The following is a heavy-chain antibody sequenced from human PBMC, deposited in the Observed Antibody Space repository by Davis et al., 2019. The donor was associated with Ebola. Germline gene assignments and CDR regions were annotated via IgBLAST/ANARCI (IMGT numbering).Heavy chain of an antibody. CDR1: GFAVSSSY. Sequence: PGGSLRLSCAASGFAVSSSYMSWVRQAPGKGLEWVSVIYSSGSTYYADSVKGRFTISSDKSKTTLWLQMNSLRPQDTAIYYCARSTGGYGDWVMDHWGQGTLVTVS. J-gene: IGHJ4*02. CDR3: ARSTGGYGDWVMDH. D-gene: IGHD4-17*01. V-gene: IGHV3-53*01. CDR2: IYSSGST.